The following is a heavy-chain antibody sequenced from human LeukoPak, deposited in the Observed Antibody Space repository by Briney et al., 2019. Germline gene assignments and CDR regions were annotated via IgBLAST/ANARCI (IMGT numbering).Heavy chain of an antibody. J-gene: IGHJ3*01. CDR3: AKPSDYYGSATDAFDF. V-gene: IGHV4-39*07. D-gene: IGHD3-10*01. Sequence: GWIRQPPGKGLEWIGNIYYSGSTYYNPSLKSRVTISVDTSKNHFSLKLNSVTAADTAVYYCAKPSDYYGSATDAFDFWGQGTMVTVSS. CDR2: IYYSGST.